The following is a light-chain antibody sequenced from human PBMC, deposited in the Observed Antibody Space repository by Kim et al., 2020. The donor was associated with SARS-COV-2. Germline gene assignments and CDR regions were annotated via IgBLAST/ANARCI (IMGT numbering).Light chain of an antibody. V-gene: IGLV3-19*01. CDR3: NTRDKSGDHVV. Sequence: GLTVRITSQRNSLKTYYATSYQQKPGQAPTVVIYYKNNRPSSIPDRFSASSSGNTASLTVTGAQSVDEADYYCNTRDKSGDHVVFGGGTKLTVL. CDR2: YKN. CDR1: SLKTYY. J-gene: IGLJ2*01.